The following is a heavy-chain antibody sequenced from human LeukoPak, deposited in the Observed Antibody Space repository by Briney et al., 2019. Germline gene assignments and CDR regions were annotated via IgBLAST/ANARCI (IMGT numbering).Heavy chain of an antibody. Sequence: GGSLRLSCVASGFTFVTYGMHWVRQAPGKGLEWVTFIQYGGSNEYYADSVKGRFTISRDNAKNSLYLQMNSLRAEDTAVYYCAELGITMIGGVWGKGTTVTISS. J-gene: IGHJ6*04. D-gene: IGHD3-10*02. CDR3: AELGITMIGGV. CDR1: GFTFVTYG. V-gene: IGHV3-30*02. CDR2: IQYGGSNE.